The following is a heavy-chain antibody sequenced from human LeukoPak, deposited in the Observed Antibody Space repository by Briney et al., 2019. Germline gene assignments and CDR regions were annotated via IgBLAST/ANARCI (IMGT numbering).Heavy chain of an antibody. J-gene: IGHJ6*03. Sequence: GGSLRLSCAASGFTFSSYAMHWVRQAPGKGLEWVAVISYDGSNKYYADSVKGRFTISRDNSKNTLYLQMNSLRAEDTAVYYCAKDGATVYYYYYYMDVWGKGTTVTISS. D-gene: IGHD4-17*01. CDR1: GFTFSSYA. CDR3: AKDGATVYYYYYYMDV. CDR2: ISYDGSNK. V-gene: IGHV3-30*04.